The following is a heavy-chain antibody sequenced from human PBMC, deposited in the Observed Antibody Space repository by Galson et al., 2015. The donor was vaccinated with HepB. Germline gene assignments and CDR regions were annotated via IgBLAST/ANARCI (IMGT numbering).Heavy chain of an antibody. J-gene: IGHJ4*02. CDR1: GGTFSSYA. CDR2: IIPIFGTA. D-gene: IGHD3-10*01. Sequence: SVKVSCKASGGTFSSYAISWVRQAPGQGLEWMGGIIPIFGTANYAQKFQGRVTITADESTSTAYMELSSLRSEDTAVYYCATRGRVRGEYREYFDYWGQGTLVTVSS. V-gene: IGHV1-69*13. CDR3: ATRGRVRGEYREYFDY.